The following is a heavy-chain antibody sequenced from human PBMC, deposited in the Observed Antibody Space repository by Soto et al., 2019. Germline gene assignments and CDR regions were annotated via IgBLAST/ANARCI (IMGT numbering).Heavy chain of an antibody. CDR2: ISAYNGNT. V-gene: IGHV1-18*01. J-gene: IGHJ4*02. CDR1: GYTFTSYG. Sequence: QVQLVQSGAEVKKPGASVKVSCKASGYTFTSYGISWVRQAPGQGLEWMGWISAYNGNTKYTQKLQGRFTMTTDTSTSTGYMELRSLRSDDTAVYYCARDLAVGLVDYWGQGTLVTVSS. D-gene: IGHD6-19*01. CDR3: ARDLAVGLVDY.